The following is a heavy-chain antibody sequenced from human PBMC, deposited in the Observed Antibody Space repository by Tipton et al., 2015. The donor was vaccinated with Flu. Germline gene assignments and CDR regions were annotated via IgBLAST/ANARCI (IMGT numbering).Heavy chain of an antibody. Sequence: LRLSCTVSGGSISSVTYYWGWIRQPPGKGLEWIGNIYYSGNTYYNPSLKSRVTMSVDTSKNQFSLKLSSMTAADTAVYYCARGQGNSGWRYFDYWGQGTLVTVSS. V-gene: IGHV4-39*07. CDR3: ARGQGNSGWRYFDY. J-gene: IGHJ4*02. D-gene: IGHD6-19*01. CDR2: IYYSGNT. CDR1: GGSISSVTYY.